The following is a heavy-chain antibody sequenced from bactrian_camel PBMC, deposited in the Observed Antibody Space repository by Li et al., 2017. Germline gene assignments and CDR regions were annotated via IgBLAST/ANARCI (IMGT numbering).Heavy chain of an antibody. Sequence: VQLVESGGGLVQPGGSLRLSCATFGFTFRDTRMAWVRQAQGKGLEWVASINPGGDRTYYLDSVKGRFTISRDNTKNMLYLQMNSLKSEDTALYYCAAPKGPQRLWGEYYVWGQGTQVTVS. CDR2: INPGGDRT. J-gene: IGHJ4*01. CDR1: GFTFRDTR. V-gene: IGHV3S1*01. CDR3: AAPKGPQRLWGEYYV. D-gene: IGHD4*01.